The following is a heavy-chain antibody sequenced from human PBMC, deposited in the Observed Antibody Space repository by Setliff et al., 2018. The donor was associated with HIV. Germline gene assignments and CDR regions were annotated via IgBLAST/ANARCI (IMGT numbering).Heavy chain of an antibody. CDR3: VRAYSVYDLSAFDI. J-gene: IGHJ3*02. CDR1: GYTFSSST. D-gene: IGHD5-12*01. CDR2: INCGNGKS. Sequence: ASVKVSCKASGYTFSSSTMHWVRQAPGQGLEWMGWINCGNGKSKYSQRFQDRVTFTRDTSASSAYMDLSSLRSEDSAVYYCVRAYSVYDLSAFDIWGQGTMVTVSS. V-gene: IGHV1-3*01.